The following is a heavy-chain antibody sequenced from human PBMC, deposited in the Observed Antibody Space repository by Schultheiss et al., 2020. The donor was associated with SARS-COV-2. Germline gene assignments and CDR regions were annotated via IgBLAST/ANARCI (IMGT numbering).Heavy chain of an antibody. CDR1: GGSVSSGSYY. CDR2: IYYSGST. Sequence: SETLSLTCTVSGGSVSSGSYYWSWIRQPPGKGLEWIGYIYYSGSTNYNPSLKSRVTISVDTSKNQFSLKLSSVTAADTAVYYCARDGRYCSGGSCYIGFDPWGQGTLVTVSS. D-gene: IGHD2-15*01. J-gene: IGHJ5*02. V-gene: IGHV4-61*01. CDR3: ARDGRYCSGGSCYIGFDP.